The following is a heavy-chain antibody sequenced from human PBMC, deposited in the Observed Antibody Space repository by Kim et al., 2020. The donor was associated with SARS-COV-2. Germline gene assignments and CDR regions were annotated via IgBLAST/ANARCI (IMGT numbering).Heavy chain of an antibody. V-gene: IGHV4-39*07. Sequence: YNPSRMSGVTISVDTSRYQFCLKLSSVTAADTGVYYCAREGVGSSHPFDYWGQGTLVTVSS. D-gene: IGHD6-19*01. J-gene: IGHJ4*02. CDR3: AREGVGSSHPFDY.